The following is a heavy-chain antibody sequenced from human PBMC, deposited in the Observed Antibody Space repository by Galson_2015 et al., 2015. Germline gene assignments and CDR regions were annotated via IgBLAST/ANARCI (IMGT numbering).Heavy chain of an antibody. CDR2: ISGDTRTI. Sequence: SLRLSCAASGFTFTKYGMNWVRQAPGKGLEWVSVISGDTRTIYYADSVKGRFTTSRDNSKNTVYLQMNSLRAEDTAVYYCAKDPTSREAQDWDQGPPLTSSS. D-gene: IGHD6-13*01. CDR1: GFTFTKYG. CDR3: AKDPTSREAQD. J-gene: IGHJ4*02. V-gene: IGHV3-23*01.